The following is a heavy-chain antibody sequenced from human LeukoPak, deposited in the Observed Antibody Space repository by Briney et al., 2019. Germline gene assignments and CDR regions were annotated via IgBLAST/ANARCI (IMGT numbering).Heavy chain of an antibody. V-gene: IGHV3-21*01. CDR2: ISSSSSYI. J-gene: IGHJ5*02. Sequence: PGGSLRLSCAASGFTFSSYSMNWVRQAPGKGLEWVSSISSSSSYIYYADSVKGRFTISRDNAKNSLYLQMNNLRAEDTAVYYCARDRRSIAARFGFAPWGQGTLVTVSS. CDR1: GFTFSSYS. D-gene: IGHD6-6*01. CDR3: ARDRRSIAARFGFAP.